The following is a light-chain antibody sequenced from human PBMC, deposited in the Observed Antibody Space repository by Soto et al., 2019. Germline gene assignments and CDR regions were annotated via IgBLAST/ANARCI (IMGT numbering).Light chain of an antibody. Sequence: EIVLTQSPATLSLSPGERAALSCRASQPVSNYLAWYQQKPGQAPRLLIYDASNRATGISARFSGSGSGTDFTLTISSLEPEDFAVYYCQQRSDRPITFGQGTRLEIK. CDR1: QPVSNY. V-gene: IGKV3-11*01. CDR3: QQRSDRPIT. J-gene: IGKJ5*01. CDR2: DAS.